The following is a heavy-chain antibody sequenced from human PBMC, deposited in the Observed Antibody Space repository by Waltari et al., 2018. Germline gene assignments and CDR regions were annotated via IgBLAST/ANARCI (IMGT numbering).Heavy chain of an antibody. D-gene: IGHD6-13*01. J-gene: IGHJ6*02. V-gene: IGHV4-4*07. CDR1: GGSISSYY. Sequence: QVQLQESGPGLVKPSETLSLTCTVSGGSISSYYWSWIRQPAGKGLEWIGRIYTSGSTNHNPSLKSRVTMSVYTSKNQFSLKLSSVTAADTAVYYCARVDSSSWYYYYGMDVWGQGTTVTVSS. CDR3: ARVDSSSWYYYYGMDV. CDR2: IYTSGST.